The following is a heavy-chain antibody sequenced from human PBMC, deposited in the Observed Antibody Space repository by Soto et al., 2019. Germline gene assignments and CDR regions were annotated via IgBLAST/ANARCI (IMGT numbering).Heavy chain of an antibody. D-gene: IGHD3-3*01. CDR3: ARTTYYDFWSGYYTGYYYMDV. Sequence: TSETLSLTCTVSGGSISSYYWSWIRQPPGKGLEWIGYIYYSGSTNYNPSLKSRVTISVDTSKNQFSLKLSSVTAADTAVYYCARTTYYDFWSGYYTGYYYMDVWGKGTTVTVSS. J-gene: IGHJ6*03. V-gene: IGHV4-59*08. CDR2: IYYSGST. CDR1: GGSISSYY.